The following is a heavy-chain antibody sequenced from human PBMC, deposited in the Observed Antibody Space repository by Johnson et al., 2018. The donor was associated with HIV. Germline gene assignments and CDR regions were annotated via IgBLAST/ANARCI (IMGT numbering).Heavy chain of an antibody. D-gene: IGHD1-26*01. J-gene: IGHJ3*02. V-gene: IGHV3-30*04. CDR1: GYTFSSYA. CDR3: AKGVGATTNDAFDI. Sequence: QMQLVESGGGVVQPGRSLRLSCTASGYTFSSYAMHWVRQAPGKGLEWVAVISYDGSNKYYADSVQGRFTISRDNSKNTLYLQMNSLRAEDTALYYCAKGVGATTNDAFDIWGQGTMVTVSS. CDR2: ISYDGSNK.